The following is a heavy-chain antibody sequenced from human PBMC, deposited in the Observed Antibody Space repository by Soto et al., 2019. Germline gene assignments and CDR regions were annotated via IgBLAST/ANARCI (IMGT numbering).Heavy chain of an antibody. CDR3: AKDYSSTSPFYYYGMDV. J-gene: IGHJ6*02. V-gene: IGHV3-9*01. D-gene: IGHD2-2*01. Sequence: GGSLRLSCAASGFTFGDYAMQWVRQAPGKGLEWVSAISWNSGSIDYADSVKGRFTISRDNAKNSLYLQTNSLRAEDTALYYCAKDYSSTSPFYYYGMDVWGQGTTVTVSS. CDR2: ISWNSGSI. CDR1: GFTFGDYA.